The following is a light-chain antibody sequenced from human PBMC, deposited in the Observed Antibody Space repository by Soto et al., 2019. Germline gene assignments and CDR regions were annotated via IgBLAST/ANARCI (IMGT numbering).Light chain of an antibody. CDR2: DVS. V-gene: IGLV2-14*01. CDR3: SSYTSCSNLLYV. J-gene: IGLJ1*01. Sequence: QSALTQPASVSGSPGQSITISCTGTSSDVGGYNYVSWYQQHPGKAPKLMIYDVSNRPSGVSNRFSGSKSGNTASLTISGLQAEDEADYYCSSYTSCSNLLYVFGTGTKVTVL. CDR1: SSDVGGYNY.